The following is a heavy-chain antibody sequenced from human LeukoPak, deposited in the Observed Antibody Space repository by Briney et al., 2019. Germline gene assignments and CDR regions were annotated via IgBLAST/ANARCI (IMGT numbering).Heavy chain of an antibody. J-gene: IGHJ4*02. Sequence: ASVKVSCKASGYTFTSYAVNWVRLAPGQGLEWMGWINTNTGNPTYAQGFTGRFVFSLDTSVSTAYLQISSLKAEDTAVYYCARVESWYLSTSYYFDYWGQGTLVTVSS. D-gene: IGHD6-13*01. CDR1: GYTFTSYA. CDR2: INTNTGNP. V-gene: IGHV7-4-1*02. CDR3: ARVESWYLSTSYYFDY.